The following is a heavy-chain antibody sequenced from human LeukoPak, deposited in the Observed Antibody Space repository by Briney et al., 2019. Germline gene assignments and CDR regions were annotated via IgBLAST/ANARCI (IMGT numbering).Heavy chain of an antibody. CDR1: GYTFTGYY. J-gene: IGHJ4*02. CDR3: ARDKVGDGYNKFDY. Sequence: PGASVKVSCKASGYTFTGYYIHWVRQAPGQGLEWMGWIIPNSGATNYAQKFQGRVTMTRDTSISTAYMELSRLRSGDTAVYYCARDKVGDGYNKFDYWGQGTLVTVSS. CDR2: IIPNSGAT. D-gene: IGHD5-24*01. V-gene: IGHV1-2*02.